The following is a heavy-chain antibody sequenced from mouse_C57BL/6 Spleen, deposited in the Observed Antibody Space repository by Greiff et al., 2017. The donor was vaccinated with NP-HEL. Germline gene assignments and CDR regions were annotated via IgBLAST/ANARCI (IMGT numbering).Heavy chain of an antibody. D-gene: IGHD1-1*01. CDR1: GYTFTSYW. CDR2: IDPSDSYT. Sequence: VQLQQPGAELVMPGASVKLSCKASGYTFTSYWMHWVKPRPGQGLEWIGEIDPSDSYTNYNQKFKGKSTLTVDKSSSTAYMQLSSLTSEDSAVYYCARSTTVVAKGFAYWGQGTLVTVSA. V-gene: IGHV1-69*01. CDR3: ARSTTVVAKGFAY. J-gene: IGHJ3*01.